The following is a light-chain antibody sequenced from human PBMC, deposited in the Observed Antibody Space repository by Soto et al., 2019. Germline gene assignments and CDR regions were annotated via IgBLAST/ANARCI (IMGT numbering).Light chain of an antibody. V-gene: IGKV3-20*01. Sequence: EIVLTQSPGTLSLSPGERATLSCRASQSVSSSYLAWYQQKPGQAPRLLIYGASSRATGIPDRFSGSGSGTDFTITISRLEPEDFAVYYCQQYNNWPPMAFGQGTKVEIK. CDR2: GAS. CDR1: QSVSSSY. J-gene: IGKJ1*01. CDR3: QQYNNWPPMA.